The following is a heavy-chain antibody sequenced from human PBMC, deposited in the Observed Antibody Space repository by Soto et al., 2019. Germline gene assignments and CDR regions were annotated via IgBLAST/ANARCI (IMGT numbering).Heavy chain of an antibody. CDR3: TTDTISHCSGGSCYLSYFDY. J-gene: IGHJ4*02. CDR1: GFTFSNAW. D-gene: IGHD2-15*01. CDR2: IKSKTDGGTT. V-gene: IGHV3-15*01. Sequence: PGGSLRLSCAASGFTFSNAWMSWVRQAPGKGLEWVSRIKSKTDGGTTDYAAPVKGRFTISRDDSKNTLYLQMNSLKTEDTAVYYCTTDTISHCSGGSCYLSYFDYWGQGTLVTVPQ.